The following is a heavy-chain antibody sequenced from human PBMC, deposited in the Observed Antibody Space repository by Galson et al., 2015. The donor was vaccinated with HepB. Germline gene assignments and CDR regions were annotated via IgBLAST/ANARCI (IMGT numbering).Heavy chain of an antibody. Sequence: SLRLSCAASGFTFSSYAMSWVRQAPGKGLEWVSATSGSGGTTYNADSVKGRFTISRDNSKNTLYLQMNSLRAEDTALYYCAKDIPYYYYLDVWGKGTTVTVSS. CDR2: TSGSGGTT. CDR3: AKDIPYYYYLDV. CDR1: GFTFSSYA. J-gene: IGHJ6*03. D-gene: IGHD2-21*01. V-gene: IGHV3-23*01.